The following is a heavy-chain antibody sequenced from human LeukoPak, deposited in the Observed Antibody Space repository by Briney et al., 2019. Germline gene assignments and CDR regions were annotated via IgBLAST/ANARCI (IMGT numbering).Heavy chain of an antibody. CDR2: INPSGGST. V-gene: IGHV1-46*01. D-gene: IGHD3-16*02. CDR3: ARFINSWFDP. Sequence: ASVKVSCKASGYTFTSYGISWVRQAPGQGLEWMGVINPSGGSTSYAQKFQGRVTMTRDTSTSTVYMELSSLRSEDTAVYYCARFINSWFDPWGQGTLVTVSS. J-gene: IGHJ5*02. CDR1: GYTFTSYG.